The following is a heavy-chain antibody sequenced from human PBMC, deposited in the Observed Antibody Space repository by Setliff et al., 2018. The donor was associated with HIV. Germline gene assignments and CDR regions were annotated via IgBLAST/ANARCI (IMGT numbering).Heavy chain of an antibody. CDR2: INPKSDGT. CDR1: GYSFTDYY. CDR3: ARGMDYYDTSGYYQYYFDY. V-gene: IGHV1-2*04. D-gene: IGHD3-22*01. Sequence: AASVKVSCKASGYSFTDYYIHWVRQAPGQGLEWMGWINPKSDGTNYAQKFQGWITMTRDTSISTAYMELSRLRSDDTAVYYCARGMDYYDTSGYYQYYFDYWGQGTQVTVSS. J-gene: IGHJ4*02.